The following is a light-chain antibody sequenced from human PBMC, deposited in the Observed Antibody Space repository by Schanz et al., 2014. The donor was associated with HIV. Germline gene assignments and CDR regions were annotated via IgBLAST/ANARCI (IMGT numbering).Light chain of an antibody. CDR3: ATWVASLKAWV. Sequence: QSVLTQPTSASGTPGQRVTLSCSGSSSSIGFNTINWYQHLPGTAPKLLIYAGNQRASGVPDRLSGSGSGTSASLVISGLQSQDEADYYCATWVASLKAWVFGGGTNLTVL. V-gene: IGLV1-44*01. J-gene: IGLJ3*02. CDR2: AGN. CDR1: SSSIGFNT.